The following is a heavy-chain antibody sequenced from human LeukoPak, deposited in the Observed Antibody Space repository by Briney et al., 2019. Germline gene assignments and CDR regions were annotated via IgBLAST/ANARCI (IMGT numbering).Heavy chain of an antibody. J-gene: IGHJ4*02. V-gene: IGHV3-23*01. CDR1: KFTFSTYG. CDR3: AKSKRTTTGLLDY. D-gene: IGHD1-7*01. CDR2: ISSSGDHT. Sequence: GGSLRLSCAASKFTFSTYGMSWVRQAPGKGLEWVSAISSSGDHTYYADSVKDRFTISRDNSKNTLYLQMNSLRAEDTAIYYCAKSKRTTTGLLDYWGQGTLVTVSS.